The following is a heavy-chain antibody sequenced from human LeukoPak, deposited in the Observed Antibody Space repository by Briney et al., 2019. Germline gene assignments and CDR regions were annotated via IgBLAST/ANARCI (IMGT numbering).Heavy chain of an antibody. D-gene: IGHD2-2*01. CDR2: IYPGDSDT. V-gene: IGHV5-51*01. CDR3: ARRGCSNTSCYGYYFDY. Sequence: GESLKISCKGSEYSFTIYWIGWVRQMPGKGLEWMGVIYPGDSDTRYSPSFQGQVTIPADKSINTAYLQWGSLKASDTAMYYCARRGCSNTSCYGYYFDYWGQGTLVTVSS. CDR1: EYSFTIYW. J-gene: IGHJ4*02.